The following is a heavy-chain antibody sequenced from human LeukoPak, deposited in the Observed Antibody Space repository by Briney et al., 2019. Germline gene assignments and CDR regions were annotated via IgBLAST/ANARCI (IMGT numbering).Heavy chain of an antibody. CDR2: INPNSGGT. D-gene: IGHD1-26*01. CDR1: GYTFTGYY. J-gene: IGHJ4*02. V-gene: IGHV1-2*04. Sequence: ASVKVSCKASGYTFTGYYMHSVRQAPGQGLEWMGWINPNSGGTNYAQKFQGWVTMTRDTSISTAYMELSRLRSDDTAVYYCARGSIESGSYYYYFDYWGQGTLVTVSS. CDR3: ARGSIESGSYYYYFDY.